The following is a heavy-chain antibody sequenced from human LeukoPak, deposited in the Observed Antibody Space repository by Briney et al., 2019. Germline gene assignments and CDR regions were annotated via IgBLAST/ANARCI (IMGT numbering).Heavy chain of an antibody. D-gene: IGHD3-16*01. CDR2: ISASGHYT. V-gene: IGHV3-23*01. CDR1: GFTFSNSA. J-gene: IGHJ6*03. CDR3: AKDGSWGDYYFYFYIDV. Sequence: GGSMRLSCEASGFTFSNSAMSWVRQALGKGLEWVSGISASGHYTYNADSAKGRFTISRDNSKNPLYLQMNSLRAEDTALYYCAKDGSWGDYYFYFYIDVWGKGTTVTVSS.